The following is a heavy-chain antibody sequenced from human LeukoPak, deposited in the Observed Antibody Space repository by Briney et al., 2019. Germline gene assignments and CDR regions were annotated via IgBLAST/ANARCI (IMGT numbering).Heavy chain of an antibody. D-gene: IGHD2-2*01. CDR3: ARSPALRYCSSTSCPMFAFDI. J-gene: IGHJ3*02. CDR2: IIPIFGTA. Sequence: SVKVSCKASGGTFSSYAISWVRQAPGQGLEWMGRIIPIFGTANYAQKFQGGVTITTDESTSTAYMELSSLRSEDTAVYYCARSPALRYCSSTSCPMFAFDIWGQGTMVTVSS. CDR1: GGTFSSYA. V-gene: IGHV1-69*05.